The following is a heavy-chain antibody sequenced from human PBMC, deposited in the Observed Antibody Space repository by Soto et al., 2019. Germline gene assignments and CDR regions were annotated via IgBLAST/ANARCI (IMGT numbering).Heavy chain of an antibody. CDR1: GFTFRTYW. J-gene: IGHJ6*02. D-gene: IGHD5-18*01. V-gene: IGHV3-7*05. CDR2: INQDGSEK. CDR3: ARDGSTSWYSYDYHGMDV. Sequence: EVQLVESGGGLVQPGGSLRLSCGASGFTFRTYWLSWVRQVPGKGLEWVANINQDGSEKNYVDSVKGRFTISRDNAKNSLYLQMSSLRAEDTALYYCARDGSTSWYSYDYHGMDVWGQGPRSPSP.